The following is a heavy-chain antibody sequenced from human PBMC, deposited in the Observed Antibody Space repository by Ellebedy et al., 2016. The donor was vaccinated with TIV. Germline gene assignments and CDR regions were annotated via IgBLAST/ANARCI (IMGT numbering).Heavy chain of an antibody. Sequence: MPSETLSLTCTVSGGSISSYYWSWIRQPPGKGLEWIGYIYYSGSTNYNPSLKSRVTISVDTSKNQFSLKLSSVTAADTAVYYCASHPYYYDSSGYYQAYFDYWGQGTLVTVSS. D-gene: IGHD3-22*01. J-gene: IGHJ4*02. CDR2: IYYSGST. V-gene: IGHV4-59*01. CDR1: GGSISSYY. CDR3: ASHPYYYDSSGYYQAYFDY.